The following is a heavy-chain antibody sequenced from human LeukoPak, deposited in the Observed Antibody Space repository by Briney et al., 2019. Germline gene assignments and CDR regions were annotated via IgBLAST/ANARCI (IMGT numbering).Heavy chain of an antibody. V-gene: IGHV4-61*02. CDR3: ARLRFLEWEGYYFDY. D-gene: IGHD3-3*01. J-gene: IGHJ4*02. CDR1: GGSISSGSYY. Sequence: PSETLSLTCTVSGGSISSGSYYWSRIRQPAGKGLEWIGRIYTSGSTNYNPSLKSRVTISVDTSKNQFSLKLSSVTAADTAVYYCARLRFLEWEGYYFDYWGQGTLVTVSS. CDR2: IYTSGST.